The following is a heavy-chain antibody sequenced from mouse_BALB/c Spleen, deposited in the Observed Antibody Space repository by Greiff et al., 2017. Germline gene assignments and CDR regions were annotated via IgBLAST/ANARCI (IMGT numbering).Heavy chain of an antibody. CDR2: ISSGGSYT. CDR3: ARQGELLRAWLED. J-gene: IGHJ3*01. CDR1: GFTFSSYA. D-gene: IGHD1-1*01. V-gene: IGHV5-9-3*01. Sequence: EVKVVESGGGLVKPGGSLKLSCAASGFTFSSYAMSWVRQTPEKRLEWVATISSGGSYTYYPASVKGRFTISRDNAKNTMYLQMSSLRSEDTAMYNCARQGELLRAWLEDGGQGTVVTVSA.